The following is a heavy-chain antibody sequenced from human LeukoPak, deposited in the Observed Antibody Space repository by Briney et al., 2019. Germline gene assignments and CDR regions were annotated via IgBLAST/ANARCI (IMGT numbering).Heavy chain of an antibody. D-gene: IGHD3-10*01. CDR3: AREAELLWFGASYYFDY. CDR2: IKQDGSEK. J-gene: IGHJ4*02. V-gene: IGHV3-7*01. CDR1: GFTFSSYW. Sequence: PGRSLRLSCAASGFTFSSYWMSWVRQAPGKGLEWVANIKQDGSEKYYVDSVKGRFTISRDNAKNSLYLQMNSLRAEDTAVYYCAREAELLWFGASYYFDYWGQGTLVTVSS.